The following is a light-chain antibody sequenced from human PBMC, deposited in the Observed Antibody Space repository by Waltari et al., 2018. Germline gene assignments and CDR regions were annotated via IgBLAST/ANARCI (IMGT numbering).Light chain of an antibody. Sequence: DLQMTQSTSTLSASVGDRVTIPSRASQSISIWLAWYQQKPGKSPKLLISKPFSLESGVPSRFSGSRPGTEVTLTISNLQPDDFATYYCQHYNNYPVAFGQGTKLEI. CDR1: QSISIW. V-gene: IGKV1-5*03. CDR2: KPF. J-gene: IGKJ2*01. CDR3: QHYNNYPVA.